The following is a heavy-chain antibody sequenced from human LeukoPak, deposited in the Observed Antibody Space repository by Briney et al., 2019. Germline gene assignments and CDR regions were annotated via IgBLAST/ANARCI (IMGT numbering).Heavy chain of an antibody. D-gene: IGHD2/OR15-2a*01. Sequence: EASVKVSCKASGGTFSSYAISWVRQAPGQGLEWMGGIIPIFGTANYAQKFQGRVTITADESTSTAYMELSSLRSEDTAVYYCARSFDWKTTTITYFEDWGQGTLVTVSS. J-gene: IGHJ4*02. CDR3: ARSFDWKTTTITYFED. CDR2: IIPIFGTA. CDR1: GGTFSSYA. V-gene: IGHV1-69*13.